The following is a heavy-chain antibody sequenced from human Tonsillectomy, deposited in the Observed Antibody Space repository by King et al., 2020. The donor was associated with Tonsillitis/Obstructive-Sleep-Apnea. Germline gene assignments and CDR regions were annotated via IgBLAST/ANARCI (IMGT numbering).Heavy chain of an antibody. V-gene: IGHV3-30*18. CDR2: ISYDGSNK. Sequence: VQLVESGGGVVQPGRSLRLSCAASGFTFSSYGMYWVRQAPGKGLQWVAVISYDGSNKYYADSVKGRFTISRDNSKNTLYLQMNSLRAEDTAVYYCAEDLGGRYYDSSGYLDAFDIWGQGTMVTVSS. CDR1: GFTFSSYG. J-gene: IGHJ3*02. D-gene: IGHD3-22*01. CDR3: AEDLGGRYYDSSGYLDAFDI.